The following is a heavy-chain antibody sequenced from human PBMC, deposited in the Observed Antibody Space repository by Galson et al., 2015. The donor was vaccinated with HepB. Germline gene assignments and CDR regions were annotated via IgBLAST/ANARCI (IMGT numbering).Heavy chain of an antibody. J-gene: IGHJ4*02. Sequence: SVKVSCKASGYTFTSYGISRVRQAPGQRLEWMGWINAGNGNTKYSQKFQGRVTITRDTSASTAYMELSSLRSEDTAVYYCARDLTNYYGSGSYSDYWGQGTLVTVSS. CDR1: GYTFTSYG. CDR3: ARDLTNYYGSGSYSDY. D-gene: IGHD3-10*01. V-gene: IGHV1-3*01. CDR2: INAGNGNT.